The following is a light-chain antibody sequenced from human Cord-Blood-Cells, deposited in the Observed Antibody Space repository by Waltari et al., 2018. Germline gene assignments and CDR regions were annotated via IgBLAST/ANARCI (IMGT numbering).Light chain of an antibody. V-gene: IGLV2-23*01. Sequence: QSALTQPASVSGSPGQSITISCTGTSSDVGSYNLVSWYQQHPGKAPKRMIYEGSKRPSGVSNRFSGSKSGNTASLTSSVLQAEDEADYYCCSYAGSSTWVFGGGTKLTVL. CDR1: SSDVGSYNL. CDR2: EGS. CDR3: CSYAGSSTWV. J-gene: IGLJ3*02.